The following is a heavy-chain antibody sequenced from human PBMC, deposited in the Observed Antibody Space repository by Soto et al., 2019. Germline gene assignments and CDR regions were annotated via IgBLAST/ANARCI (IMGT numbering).Heavy chain of an antibody. J-gene: IGHJ4*02. Sequence: GESLKISCKGSGYSFTSYWIGWVRQMPGKGLEWMGIIYPGDSDTRYSPSFQGQVTISADKSISTAYLQWSSLKASDTAMYYCARRAFCSSTSCYSGGPYYFDYWGQGTLVTVAS. D-gene: IGHD2-2*01. CDR3: ARRAFCSSTSCYSGGPYYFDY. CDR2: IYPGDSDT. V-gene: IGHV5-51*01. CDR1: GYSFTSYW.